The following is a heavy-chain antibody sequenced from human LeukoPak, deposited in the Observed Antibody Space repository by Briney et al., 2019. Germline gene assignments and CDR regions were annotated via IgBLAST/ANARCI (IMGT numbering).Heavy chain of an antibody. CDR1: GGSISSNNW. J-gene: IGHJ2*01. Sequence: EPSETLSLTCAVSGGSISSNNWWSWVRQPPGKGLEWIGYIYYSGSTNYNPSLKSRVTISVDTSKNQFSLKLSSVTAADTAVYYCARVYYSNSYDYWYFDLWGRGTLVTVSS. CDR3: ARVYYSNSYDYWYFDL. V-gene: IGHV4-4*02. D-gene: IGHD6-13*01. CDR2: IYYSGST.